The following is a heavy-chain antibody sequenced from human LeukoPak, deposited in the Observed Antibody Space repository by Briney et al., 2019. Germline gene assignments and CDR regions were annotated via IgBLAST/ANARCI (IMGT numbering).Heavy chain of an antibody. D-gene: IGHD6-13*01. J-gene: IGHJ1*01. Sequence: PSETLSLTCTVSGGSISSGGYYWSWIRQHPGKGLEWIGYIYYSGSTYYNPSLKSRVTISVDTSKNQFSLKLSSVTAADTAVYYCARGHRIAAAGTSDFQHWGQSTLVTVSS. CDR2: IYYSGST. V-gene: IGHV4-31*03. CDR3: ARGHRIAAAGTSDFQH. CDR1: GGSISSGGYY.